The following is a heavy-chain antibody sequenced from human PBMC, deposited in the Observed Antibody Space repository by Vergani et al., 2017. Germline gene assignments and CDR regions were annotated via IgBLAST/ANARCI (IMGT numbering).Heavy chain of an antibody. CDR2: IYYSGST. CDR1: GGSISSYY. J-gene: IGHJ3*02. D-gene: IGHD2-15*01. Sequence: QVQLPESGPGLVKPSETLSLTCTVSGGSISSYYWSWIRPPPGKGLEWIGYIYYSGSTNYNPPLKSRVTRSVHTSKNQFSLKLSSVAAADTAVDYCARDSGAYCSGGSCYFDAFDIWGQGTMVTVSS. CDR3: ARDSGAYCSGGSCYFDAFDI. V-gene: IGHV4-59*01.